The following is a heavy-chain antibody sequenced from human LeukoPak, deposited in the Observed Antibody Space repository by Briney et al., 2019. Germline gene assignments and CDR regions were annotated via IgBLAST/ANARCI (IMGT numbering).Heavy chain of an antibody. CDR1: GFTFSTYS. CDR3: TRVGYIDEGIDY. CDR2: ISSSNSYI. D-gene: IGHD5-24*01. J-gene: IGHJ4*02. Sequence: GGSLRLSCAASGFTFSTYSMNWVRQAPGKGLEWVSSISSSNSYIYYADSMKGRLTISRDNAKNSLYLQMNSLRAEDTAIYYCTRVGYIDEGIDYWGQGTLVTVSS. V-gene: IGHV3-21*06.